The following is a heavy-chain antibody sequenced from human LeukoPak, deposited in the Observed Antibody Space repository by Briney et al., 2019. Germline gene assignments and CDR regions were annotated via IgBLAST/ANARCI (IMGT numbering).Heavy chain of an antibody. CDR2: IYHSGST. CDR3: ARAAQDYYDSSGYFHDAFDI. V-gene: IGHV4-38-2*02. J-gene: IGHJ3*02. Sequence: SETLSLTCTVSGYSISSGYYWGWIRQPPGQGLEWIGSIYHSGSTYYNPSLKSRVTISVDTSKNQFSLKLSSVTAADTAVYYCARAAQDYYDSSGYFHDAFDIWGQGTMVTVSS. CDR1: GYSISSGYY. D-gene: IGHD3-22*01.